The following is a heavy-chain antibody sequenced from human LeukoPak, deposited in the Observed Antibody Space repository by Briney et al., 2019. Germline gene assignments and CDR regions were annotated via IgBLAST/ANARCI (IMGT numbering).Heavy chain of an antibody. J-gene: IGHJ4*02. CDR3: ARDTRYYDNSGYYYFDY. D-gene: IGHD3-22*01. V-gene: IGHV4-59*01. CDR1: GASISSYY. CDR2: MHYSGST. Sequence: SEALSLTCTVSGASISSYYWNWIRQPPGKGLEWIGYMHYSGSTNYNPSLKSRVTISVDTSKHQFSLKLNSVTSADTAVYYCARDTRYYDNSGYYYFDYWGRGTLVTVSS.